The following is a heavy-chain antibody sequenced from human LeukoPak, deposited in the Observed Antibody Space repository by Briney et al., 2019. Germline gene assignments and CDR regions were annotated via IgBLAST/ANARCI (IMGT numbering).Heavy chain of an antibody. CDR3: ARVFHYYDSSGYYPDAFDI. V-gene: IGHV1-18*01. J-gene: IGHJ3*02. D-gene: IGHD3-22*01. CDR1: GYTFTSYG. CDR2: ISAYNGNT. Sequence: ASVKVSCKASGYTFTSYGISWVRQAPGQGLEWMGWISAYNGNTNYAQKLQGRVTMTTDTSTSTAYMELRSLRSDDTAVYYCARVFHYYDSSGYYPDAFDIWGQGTMVTVSS.